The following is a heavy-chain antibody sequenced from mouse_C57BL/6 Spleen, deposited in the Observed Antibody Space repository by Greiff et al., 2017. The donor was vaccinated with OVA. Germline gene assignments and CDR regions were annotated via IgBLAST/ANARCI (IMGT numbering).Heavy chain of an antibody. CDR1: GFNIKDDY. V-gene: IGHV14-4*01. D-gene: IGHD2-5*01. CDR3: TTDLYYSNYF. Sequence: VQLQQSGAELVRPGASVKLSCTASGFNIKDDYMHWVKQRPEQGLEWIGWIDPENGDTEYASKFQGKATITADTSSNTAYLQLSSLTSEDTAVYYCTTDLYYSNYFWGQGTLVTVSA. CDR2: IDPENGDT. J-gene: IGHJ3*01.